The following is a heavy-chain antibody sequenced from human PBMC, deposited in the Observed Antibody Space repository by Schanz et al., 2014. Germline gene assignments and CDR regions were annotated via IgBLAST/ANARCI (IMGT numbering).Heavy chain of an antibody. Sequence: GGYYWNWIRQHPGKGLEWIGYIYDSGNTYYNPSLKSRVTMSIDTSENQFSLNLRSVTGADTAVYYCARDERDLPRSLFVFWGQGTLVTVSS. J-gene: IGHJ4*02. CDR1: GGYY. CDR2: IYDSGNT. V-gene: IGHV4-31*02. D-gene: IGHD2-2*01. CDR3: ARDERDLPRSLFVF.